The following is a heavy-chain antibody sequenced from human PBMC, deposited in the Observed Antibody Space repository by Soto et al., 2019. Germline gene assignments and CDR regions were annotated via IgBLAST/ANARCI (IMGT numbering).Heavy chain of an antibody. CDR2: IIPVFDKA. J-gene: IGHJ3*01. V-gene: IGHV1-69*01. D-gene: IGHD3-16*01. Sequence: KVSCKASGGSFGSSAISWVRQAPAQGLEWMGEIIPVFDKANYAQNFQGRLTITADEPTGTVFMQLSSLRSEDTAVYFCARLRRDWGDAFDLWGLGTLVTVSS. CDR1: GGSFGSSA. CDR3: ARLRRDWGDAFDL.